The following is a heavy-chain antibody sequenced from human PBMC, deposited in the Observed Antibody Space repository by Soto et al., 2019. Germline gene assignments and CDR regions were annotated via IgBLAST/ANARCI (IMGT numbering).Heavy chain of an antibody. CDR3: ASGYYYDSSGYYYQFDY. Sequence: ASVKVSCKASGGTFSSYAISWVRQAPGQGLEWMGGIIPIFGTANYAQKFQGRVTITADESTSTAYMELSSLRSEDTAVYYCASGYYYDSSGYYYQFDYWGQGTLVTVSS. D-gene: IGHD3-22*01. V-gene: IGHV1-69*13. CDR2: IIPIFGTA. CDR1: GGTFSSYA. J-gene: IGHJ4*02.